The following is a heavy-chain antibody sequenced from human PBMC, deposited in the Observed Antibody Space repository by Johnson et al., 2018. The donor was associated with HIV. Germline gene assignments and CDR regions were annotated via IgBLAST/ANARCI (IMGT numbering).Heavy chain of an antibody. J-gene: IGHJ3*02. CDR2: IYSGGST. V-gene: IGHV3-66*01. D-gene: IGHD1-26*01. CDR1: GFTVSSNY. CDR3: AKDRGSYYFYAFDI. Sequence: VQLVESGGGVVQPGRSLRLSCAASGFTVSSNYMSWVRQAPGKGLEWVSVIYSGGSTYYADSVKGRCTISRDNSKNTLYLQMNSLRAEDTAVYYCAKDRGSYYFYAFDIWGQGTMVTVSS.